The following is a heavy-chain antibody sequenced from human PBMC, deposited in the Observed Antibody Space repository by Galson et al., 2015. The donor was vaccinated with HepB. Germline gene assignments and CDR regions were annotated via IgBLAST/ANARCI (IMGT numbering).Heavy chain of an antibody. D-gene: IGHD5-18*01. CDR2: ISYDGSNK. V-gene: IGHV3-30*18. CDR3: AKEGVQLWFGIDY. CDR1: GFTFSSYG. J-gene: IGHJ4*02. Sequence: SLRLSCAASGFTFSSYGMHWVRQAPGKGLEWVAVISYDGSNKYYADSVKGRFTISRDNSKNTLYLQMNSLRAEDTAVYYCAKEGVQLWFGIDYWGQGTLVTVSS.